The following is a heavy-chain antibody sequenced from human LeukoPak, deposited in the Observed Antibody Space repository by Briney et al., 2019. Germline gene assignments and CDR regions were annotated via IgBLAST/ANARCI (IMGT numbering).Heavy chain of an antibody. D-gene: IGHD5-12*01. V-gene: IGHV3-21*01. Sequence: GGSLRLSCAASGFTFSSYSMNWVRQAPGKGLEWVSSISSSSSYIYYADSVKGRFTISRGNAKNSLYLQMNSLRAEDTAVYYCARDDIRNYYYYGMDVWGQGTTVTVS. CDR3: ARDDIRNYYYYGMDV. CDR1: GFTFSSYS. J-gene: IGHJ6*02. CDR2: ISSSSSYI.